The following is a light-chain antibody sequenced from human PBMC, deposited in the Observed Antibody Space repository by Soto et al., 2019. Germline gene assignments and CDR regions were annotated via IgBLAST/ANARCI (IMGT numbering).Light chain of an antibody. V-gene: IGLV1-51*01. CDR2: DNN. CDR1: SSNIGNHY. Sequence: QSVLTQPPSVSAAPGQNITISCSGSSSNIGNHYVSWYQQVPGTAPKLLIYDNNKRPSGIPDRFSGSKSGTSATLGITGLQTGDEADYSCGTWDRSLTVGVFGGGTKVTVL. CDR3: GTWDRSLTVGV. J-gene: IGLJ3*02.